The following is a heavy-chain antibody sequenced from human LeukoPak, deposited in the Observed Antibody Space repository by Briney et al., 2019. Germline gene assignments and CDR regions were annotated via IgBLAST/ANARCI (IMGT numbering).Heavy chain of an antibody. CDR2: INPSGGST. Sequence: ASVKVSCKASGYTFTSYYMHWVRQAPGQGLEWMGIINPSGGSTSYAQKFQGRVTMTRDMSTSTVYMELNSLRSEDTALYYCARDPDILTGYFDYWGQGTLVTASS. D-gene: IGHD3-9*01. CDR1: GYTFTSYY. CDR3: ARDPDILTGYFDY. V-gene: IGHV1-46*01. J-gene: IGHJ4*02.